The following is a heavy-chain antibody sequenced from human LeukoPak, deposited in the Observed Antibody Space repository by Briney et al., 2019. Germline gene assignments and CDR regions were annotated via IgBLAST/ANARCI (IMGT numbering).Heavy chain of an antibody. D-gene: IGHD3-10*01. CDR3: ARVLSITMVRGVINWFDP. Sequence: GGSLRLSCAASGFTFSSYSMNWVRQAPGKGLEWVSSISSSSSYIYYADSVKGRFTISRDNAKNSLYLQMNSLRAEDTAVYYCARVLSITMVRGVINWFDPWGQGTLVTVSS. V-gene: IGHV3-21*01. CDR1: GFTFSSYS. J-gene: IGHJ5*02. CDR2: ISSSSSYI.